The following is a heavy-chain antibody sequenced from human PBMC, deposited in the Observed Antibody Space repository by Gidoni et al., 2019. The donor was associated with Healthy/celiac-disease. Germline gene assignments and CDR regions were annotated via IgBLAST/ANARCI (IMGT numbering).Heavy chain of an antibody. CDR3: ARVDIVATMSYYYYYGMDV. J-gene: IGHJ6*02. CDR1: DGSISSVSYC. D-gene: IGHD5-12*01. V-gene: IGHV4-61*02. Sequence: QVRLQESGPGLVKPSQTLSLICTVYDGSISSVSYCWSWIRQPAGNGLEWIGRIYTSGSTKYNPSLNRRVTISVDTSKTQCSLTLRSVTAAHTAVYYCARVDIVATMSYYYYYGMDVWGQGTTVTFSS. CDR2: IYTSGST.